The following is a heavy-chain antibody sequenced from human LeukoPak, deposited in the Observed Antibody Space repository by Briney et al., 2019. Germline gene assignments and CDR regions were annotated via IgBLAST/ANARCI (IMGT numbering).Heavy chain of an antibody. V-gene: IGHV4-34*01. Sequence: PSETLSLTCAVYGGSFSGYYWSWIRQPPGKGLEWIGEINHSGSTNYNPSLKSRVTISVDTSKNQFSLKLSSVTAADTAVYYWGRFTVVTQGFDYWGQGTLATVS. CDR1: GGSFSGYY. J-gene: IGHJ4*02. CDR2: INHSGST. CDR3: GRFTVVTQGFDY. D-gene: IGHD4-23*01.